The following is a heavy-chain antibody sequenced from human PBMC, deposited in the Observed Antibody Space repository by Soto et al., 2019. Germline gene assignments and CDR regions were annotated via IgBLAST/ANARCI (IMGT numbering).Heavy chain of an antibody. J-gene: IGHJ6*02. CDR3: ARSRVAAAAYYYYGMDV. Sequence: ASVKVSCKASGYTFTSSAMHWVRQAPGQRLEWMGWINAGNGNTKYSQKFQGRVTITRDTSASTACMELSSLRSEDTAVYYCARSRVAAAAYYYYGMDVWGQGTTVTVSS. V-gene: IGHV1-3*01. CDR1: GYTFTSSA. CDR2: INAGNGNT. D-gene: IGHD6-13*01.